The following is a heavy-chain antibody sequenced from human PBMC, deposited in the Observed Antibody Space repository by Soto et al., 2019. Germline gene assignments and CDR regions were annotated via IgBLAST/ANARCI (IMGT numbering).Heavy chain of an antibody. CDR2: IKRKTDGVTT. V-gene: IGHV3-15*01. CDR1: GFTFINAW. CDR3: TGRNFDY. Sequence: GGYLRPSCAASGFTFINAWMNWVRQAPEQGLEWVGRIKRKTDGVTTDYAAHVKGRFSMSRDDSKKTLYLQMDSLQTEDAAVYYCTGRNFDYWGQGTLGTVSS. J-gene: IGHJ4*02.